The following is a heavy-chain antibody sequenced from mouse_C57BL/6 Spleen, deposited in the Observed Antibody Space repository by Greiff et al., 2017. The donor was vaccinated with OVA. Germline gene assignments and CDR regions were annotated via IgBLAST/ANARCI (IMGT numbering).Heavy chain of an antibody. D-gene: IGHD1-1*01. CDR3: ARWLTTVVATDY. J-gene: IGHJ2*01. CDR1: GYTFTSYW. V-gene: IGHV1-55*01. CDR2: IYPGSGST. Sequence: QVQLQQPGAELVKPGASAKMSCKASGYTFTSYWITWVKQRPGQGLEWIGDIYPGSGSTNYNEKFKSKATLTVDTSSSTAYMQLSSLTSEDSAVYYCARWLTTVVATDYWGQGTTLTVSS.